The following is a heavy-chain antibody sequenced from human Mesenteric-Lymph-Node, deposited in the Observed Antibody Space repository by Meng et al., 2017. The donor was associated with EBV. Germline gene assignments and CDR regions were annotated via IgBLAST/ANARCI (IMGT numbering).Heavy chain of an antibody. CDR2: ISWDGGST. V-gene: IGHV3-43D*03. CDR1: GFTFDDYA. J-gene: IGHJ4*02. D-gene: IGHD3-10*01. Sequence: EVQLGEAGGVGVQPGGSLRLSCAASGFTFDDYAMHWVRQAPGKGLEWVSLISWDGGSTFYADSVKGRFTISRDTSKNSLYLQMDSLRAEDTALYYCAKDNYGSGSYIDYWGQGTLVTVSS. CDR3: AKDNYGSGSYIDY.